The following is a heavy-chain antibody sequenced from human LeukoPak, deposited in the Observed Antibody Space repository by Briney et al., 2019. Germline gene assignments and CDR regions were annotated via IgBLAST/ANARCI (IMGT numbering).Heavy chain of an antibody. CDR3: AKDVNFDWLFGWFDP. J-gene: IGHJ5*02. V-gene: IGHV3-9*01. D-gene: IGHD3-9*01. CDR2: ISWNSGSI. CDR1: GFPFDDYA. Sequence: GGSLRLSCAASGFPFDDYAMHWVRQAPGKGLEWVSGISWNSGSIGYADSVKGRFTISRDNAKNSLYLQMNSLRAEDTALYYCAKDVNFDWLFGWFDPWGQGTLVTVSS.